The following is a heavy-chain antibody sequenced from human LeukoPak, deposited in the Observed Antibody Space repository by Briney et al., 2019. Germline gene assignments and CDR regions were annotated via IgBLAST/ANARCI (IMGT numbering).Heavy chain of an antibody. CDR1: GYTFTSYD. V-gene: IGHV1-8*01. CDR3: ARDYSSSWYGRGFEP. Sequence: ASVKVSCKASGYTFTSYDINWVRQATGQGLEWMGWMDPNNGNTGYAQKFQGRVTITADKSTSTAYMELSSLRSEDTAVYYCARDYSSSWYGRGFEPWGRGTLVTVSS. CDR2: MDPNNGNT. D-gene: IGHD6-13*01. J-gene: IGHJ5*02.